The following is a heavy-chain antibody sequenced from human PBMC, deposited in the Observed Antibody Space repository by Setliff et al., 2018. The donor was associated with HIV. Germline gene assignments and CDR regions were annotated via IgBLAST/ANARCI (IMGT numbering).Heavy chain of an antibody. D-gene: IGHD5-18*01. CDR1: GFTFSSYS. CDR2: IRTSSNYI. V-gene: IGHV3-21*04. CDR3: ARDGSYISRGY. Sequence: GSLRLSCAASGFTFSSYSMNWARQAPGKGLEWVSSIRTSSNYIYYADSVKGRFTISRDNAKNSLYLQMNSLRAEDTAVYYCARDGSYISRGYWGQGTLVTVSS. J-gene: IGHJ4*02.